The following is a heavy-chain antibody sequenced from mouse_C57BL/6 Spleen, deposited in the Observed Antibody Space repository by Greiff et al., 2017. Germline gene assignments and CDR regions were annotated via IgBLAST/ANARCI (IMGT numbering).Heavy chain of an antibody. J-gene: IGHJ2*01. Sequence: VHLVESGAELVKPGASVKISCKASGYAFSSYWMNWVKQRPGKGLEWIGQLYPGDGDTNYNGKFKGKATLTADKSSSTAYMQLSSLTSEDSAVYFCATATIVGPLDYWGQGTTLTVSS. CDR2: LYPGDGDT. D-gene: IGHD2-5*01. CDR1: GYAFSSYW. V-gene: IGHV1-80*01. CDR3: ATATIVGPLDY.